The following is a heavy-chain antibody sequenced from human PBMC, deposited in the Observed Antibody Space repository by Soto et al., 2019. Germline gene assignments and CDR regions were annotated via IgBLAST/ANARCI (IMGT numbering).Heavy chain of an antibody. V-gene: IGHV4-59*08. CDR2: IDHIGST. CDR1: GDSISRYY. D-gene: IGHD3-9*01. CDR3: ASGSDWPHIPFDY. Sequence: PSETLSLTCTVSGDSISRYYWNWIRQSPGKGLEWIGYIDHIGSTRYNPSLKSRVTISVDTSKNQFSLKVSSLTAADTAVYYCASGSDWPHIPFDYWGQGTLVTVSS. J-gene: IGHJ4*02.